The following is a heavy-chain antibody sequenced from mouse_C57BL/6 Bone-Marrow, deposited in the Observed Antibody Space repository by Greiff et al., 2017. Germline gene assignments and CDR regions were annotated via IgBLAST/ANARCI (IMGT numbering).Heavy chain of an antibody. D-gene: IGHD4-1*01. CDR3: ARDWDLFDY. CDR2: IDPSDSYP. V-gene: IGHV1-50*01. CDR1: GYTFTSYW. Sequence: QVQLQQPGAELVKPGASVKLSCKASGYTFTSYWMQWVKQRPGQGLEWIGEIDPSDSYPNYTQKFKGKATLSVDTSSSTAYMQLSSLTSEDSAVYYCARDWDLFDYWGQGTTLTVAS. J-gene: IGHJ2*01.